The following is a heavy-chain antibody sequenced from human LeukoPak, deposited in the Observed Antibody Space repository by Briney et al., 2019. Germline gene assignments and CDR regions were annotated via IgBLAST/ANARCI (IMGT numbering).Heavy chain of an antibody. CDR1: GGSISSYY. Sequence: SETLSLTCTVSGGSISSYYWSWIRQPPGKGLEWIGYIYYSGSTNYNPSLKSRVTISVDTSKNQSSLKLSSVTAADTAVYYCARHHAFGYDFWSGYYVGYFDYWGQGTLVTVSS. CDR3: ARHHAFGYDFWSGYYVGYFDY. V-gene: IGHV4-59*01. CDR2: IYYSGST. J-gene: IGHJ4*02. D-gene: IGHD3-3*01.